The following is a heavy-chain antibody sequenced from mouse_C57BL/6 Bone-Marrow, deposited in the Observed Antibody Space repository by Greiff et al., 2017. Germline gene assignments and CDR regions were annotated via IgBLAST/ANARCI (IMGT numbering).Heavy chain of an antibody. CDR2: FYPGDGDT. J-gene: IGHJ1*03. D-gene: IGHD2-3*01. CDR3: GRSGGNDGYFPV. Sequence: QVQLQQSGAELVKPGASVTISCKASGYAFSSYWMNWVKQRPGTGLAWIGQFYPGDGDTNYNGKFKGKATLTADKSSSTAYMQLSSLTSEDTAVYFCGRSGGNDGYFPVWGTGTTVTVSA. V-gene: IGHV1-80*01. CDR1: GYAFSSYW.